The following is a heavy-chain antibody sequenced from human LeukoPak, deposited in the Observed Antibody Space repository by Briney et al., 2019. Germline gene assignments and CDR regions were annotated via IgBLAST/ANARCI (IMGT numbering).Heavy chain of an antibody. J-gene: IGHJ4*02. CDR3: AKDSWGSSSWYFDY. D-gene: IGHD6-13*01. V-gene: IGHV3-30*18. CDR1: GFTFSSYG. CDR2: ISYDGSNK. Sequence: GGSLRLSCAASGFTFSSYGMHWVRQAPSKGLEWVAVISYDGSNKYYADSVKGRFTISRDNSKNTLYLQMNSLRAEDTAVYYCAKDSWGSSSWYFDYWGQGTLVTVSS.